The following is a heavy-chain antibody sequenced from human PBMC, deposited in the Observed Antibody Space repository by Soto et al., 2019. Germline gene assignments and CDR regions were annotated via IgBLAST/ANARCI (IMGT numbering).Heavy chain of an antibody. CDR3: AREQWGFDS. CDR2: IYYTGNS. V-gene: IGHV4-31*03. CDR1: NGSISTNGHY. J-gene: IGHJ4*02. D-gene: IGHD6-19*01. Sequence: QVQLQESGPELVKSSQTLSLTCTVSNGSISTNGHYWTWIRQRPGKGLEWIAYIYYTGNSYYNPSPKSRITXXIDTSKNQFSLTLRSVTAADTAVYYCAREQWGFDSWGQGTLVTVSS.